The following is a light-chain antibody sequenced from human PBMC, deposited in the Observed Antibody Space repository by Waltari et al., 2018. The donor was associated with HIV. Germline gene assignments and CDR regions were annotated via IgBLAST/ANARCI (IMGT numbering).Light chain of an antibody. Sequence: QAVVTQEPSLTVSPGGTVTLTCGSSTGAVTSGHYPYWFQQKPGQAPRTLIYDTSNKHSWTPGRVSGSLPGGKAALTLSGAQPEDEAEYDCLLSYSGARPVVFGGGTKLTVL. J-gene: IGLJ2*01. CDR1: TGAVTSGHY. CDR2: DTS. V-gene: IGLV7-46*01. CDR3: LLSYSGARPVV.